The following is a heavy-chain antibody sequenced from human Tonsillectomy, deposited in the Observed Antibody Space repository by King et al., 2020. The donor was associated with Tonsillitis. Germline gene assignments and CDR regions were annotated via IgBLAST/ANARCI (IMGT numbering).Heavy chain of an antibody. J-gene: IGHJ4*02. CDR3: ARVSGDYEILTGFDN. CDR1: GYTFTSYG. V-gene: IGHV1-18*04. D-gene: IGHD3-9*01. CDR2: ISTYNGNT. Sequence: QVQLVQSEAEVKKPGASVKVSCKASGYTFTSYGISWVRQAPGQGLEWMGWISTYNGNTNYAQKVQGRVIMTTDTSTSTAYMELRSLRSDDTAVYYCARVSGDYEILTGFDNWGQGTLVTVSS.